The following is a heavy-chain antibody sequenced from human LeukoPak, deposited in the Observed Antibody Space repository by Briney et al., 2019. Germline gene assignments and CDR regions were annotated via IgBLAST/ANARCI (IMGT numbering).Heavy chain of an antibody. J-gene: IGHJ4*02. CDR2: ISWNSGTI. CDR1: GFTFDDYA. D-gene: IGHD5-18*01. CDR3: AKERIVGGYRYGPFDH. Sequence: GGSLRLSCAASGFTFDDYAIHWVRQAPGKGLEWVSGISWNSGTIGYAVSVKGRFTISRDNAKNSLYLQMNSLRAEGTALYFCAKERIVGGYRYGPFDHWGQGTLVTVSS. V-gene: IGHV3-9*01.